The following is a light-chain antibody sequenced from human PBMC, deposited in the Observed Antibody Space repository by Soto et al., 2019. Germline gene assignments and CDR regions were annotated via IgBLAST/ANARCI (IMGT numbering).Light chain of an antibody. CDR3: QQYNKWPLT. Sequence: EIVMTQSPATLSVSPGERATLSCRASQSVSSNLAWYQQKPGQAPRLIIYGASTRATGFPARFSGGGSGTEFTLTISNPQSEDFAVYYCQQYNKWPLTFGGGTKLEIK. V-gene: IGKV3-15*01. CDR1: QSVSSN. J-gene: IGKJ4*02. CDR2: GAS.